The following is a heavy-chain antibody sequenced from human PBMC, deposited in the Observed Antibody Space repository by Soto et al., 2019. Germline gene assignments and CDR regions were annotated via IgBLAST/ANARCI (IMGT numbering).Heavy chain of an antibody. CDR2: IYHSGRT. CDR3: ARYGDGRMTTNPYYYSGMDV. D-gene: IGHD4-4*01. J-gene: IGHJ6*02. V-gene: IGHV4-59*01. Sequence: SESLSLTCIVSNDSISGYYWSWIRQPPGKGLEWIGHIYHSGRTNYNSSLKSRVSMSVDTSRTQFSLRLVSVTAADTAVYYCARYGDGRMTTNPYYYSGMDVWGQGTTVTVSS. CDR1: NDSISGYY.